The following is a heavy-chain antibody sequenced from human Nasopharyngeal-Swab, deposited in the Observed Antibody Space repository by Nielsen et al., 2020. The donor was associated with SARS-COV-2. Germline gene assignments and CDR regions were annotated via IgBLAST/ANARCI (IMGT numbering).Heavy chain of an antibody. Sequence: WIRQPPGKGLEWIGSIYYSGSTYYNPSLKSRVTISVDTSKNRFSLKLSSVTAADTAVYYCARHVSSNWYAAVAGIRAFDYWGQGTLVTVSS. J-gene: IGHJ4*02. D-gene: IGHD6-19*01. CDR3: ARHVSSNWYAAVAGIRAFDY. V-gene: IGHV4-39*01. CDR2: IYYSGST.